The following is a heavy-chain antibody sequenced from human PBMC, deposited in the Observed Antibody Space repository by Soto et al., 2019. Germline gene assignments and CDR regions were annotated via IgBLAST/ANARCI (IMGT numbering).Heavy chain of an antibody. D-gene: IGHD3-16*02. V-gene: IGHV1-18*01. Sequence: ASVKVSCKASGYTFTSYGISWVRQAPGQGLEWMGWISAYNGNTNYAQKLQGRATMTTDTSTSTAYMELRSLRSDDTAVYYCARAPSFSMYDYVWGSYLLESWFDPWG. CDR2: ISAYNGNT. CDR3: ARAPSFSMYDYVWGSYLLESWFDP. CDR1: GYTFTSYG. J-gene: IGHJ5*02.